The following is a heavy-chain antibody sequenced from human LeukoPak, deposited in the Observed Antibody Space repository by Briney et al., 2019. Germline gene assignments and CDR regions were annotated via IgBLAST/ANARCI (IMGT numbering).Heavy chain of an antibody. CDR1: GGSISSSSYY. J-gene: IGHJ4*02. CDR3: ASRGVGATSHFDY. Sequence: SETLSITCTVSGGSISSSSYYWGWIRQPPGKGLEWIGSIYYSGSTYYNPSLKSRVTISVDTSKNQFSLKLSSVTAADTAVYYCASRGVGATSHFDYWGQGTLVTVSS. D-gene: IGHD1-26*01. V-gene: IGHV4-39*01. CDR2: IYYSGST.